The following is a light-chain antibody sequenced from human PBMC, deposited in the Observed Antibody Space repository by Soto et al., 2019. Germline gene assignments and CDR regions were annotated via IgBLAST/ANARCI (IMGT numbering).Light chain of an antibody. CDR3: QQYSRFST. CDR1: QSISSW. CDR2: QAS. V-gene: IGKV1-5*03. Sequence: DIQMTQSPSTLSASVGDRVTITCRASQSISSWLAWYQQKPGKAPRFPIYQASSLERGVPSRFSGSGSGTEFTLTISNLQPDDFATYYCQQYSRFSTFGQGTKLEIK. J-gene: IGKJ2*01.